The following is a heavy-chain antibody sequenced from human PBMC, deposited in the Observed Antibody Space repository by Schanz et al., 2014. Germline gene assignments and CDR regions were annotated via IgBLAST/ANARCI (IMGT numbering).Heavy chain of an antibody. D-gene: IGHD6-19*01. Sequence: QVHLVQSGAEVHKPGASLKISCKASGYTFTNFFLHWVRQAPGQGLEWLGWISGSNGNTNYTQKFQGRVTMTIDPYTSTAYMELRSLRSDDTAVFYCARGGYSSGWYDRDIAHFAYWGQGTLVTVSS. CDR2: ISGSNGNT. CDR1: GYTFTNFF. V-gene: IGHV1-18*04. J-gene: IGHJ4*02. CDR3: ARGGYSSGWYDRDIAHFAY.